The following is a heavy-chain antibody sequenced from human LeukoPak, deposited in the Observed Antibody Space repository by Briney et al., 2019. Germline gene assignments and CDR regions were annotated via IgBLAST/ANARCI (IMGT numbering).Heavy chain of an antibody. J-gene: IGHJ4*02. CDR2: FGPEDGET. Sequence: GASVKVSCKVSGYTLTELSMHWVRQAPGKGLEWMGGFGPEDGETIYAQKFQGRVTMTEDTSTDTAYMELSSLRSEDTAVYYCATTDSSGYYSLDYWGQGTLVTVSS. V-gene: IGHV1-24*01. D-gene: IGHD3-22*01. CDR1: GYTLTELS. CDR3: ATTDSSGYYSLDY.